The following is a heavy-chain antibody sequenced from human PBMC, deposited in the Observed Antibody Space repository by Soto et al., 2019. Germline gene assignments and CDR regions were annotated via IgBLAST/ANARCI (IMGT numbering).Heavy chain of an antibody. J-gene: IGHJ4*02. CDR2: IIPILGIA. CDR1: GGTFSSYT. V-gene: IGHV1-69*02. D-gene: IGHD1-7*01. Sequence: ASVKVSCKASGGTFSSYTISWVRQAPGQGLEWMGRIIPILGIANYAQKFQGRVTITADKSTSTAYMELSSLRSEDTAVYYCARVPYDGITGTTTGPFEYWGQGTLVTVSS. CDR3: ARVPYDGITGTTTGPFEY.